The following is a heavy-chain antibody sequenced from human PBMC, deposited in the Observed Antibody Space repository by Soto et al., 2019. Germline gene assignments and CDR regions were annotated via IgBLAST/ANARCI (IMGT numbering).Heavy chain of an antibody. Sequence: GGSLRLSCAASGFTFSSYAMHWVRQAPGKGLEYVSAISSNGGSTYYANSVKGRFTISRDNSKNTLYLQMGSLRAEDMAVYYCARSSDWQWLAGPRYYFDYWGQGTLVTVSS. CDR1: GFTFSSYA. V-gene: IGHV3-64*01. D-gene: IGHD6-19*01. J-gene: IGHJ4*02. CDR2: ISSNGGST. CDR3: ARSSDWQWLAGPRYYFDY.